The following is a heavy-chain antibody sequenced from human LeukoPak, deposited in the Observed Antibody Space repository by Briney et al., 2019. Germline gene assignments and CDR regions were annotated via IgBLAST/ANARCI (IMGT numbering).Heavy chain of an antibody. Sequence: SETLSLTCTVSGGSIGSHYWHWIRQSPEKGLEWIGYISYSGSTSYNPSLESRVTASVDTSKNHFSLKLRSVTAADTAVYYCARSGAIESDMDVWGKGTTVTVSS. CDR2: ISYSGST. CDR3: ARSGAIESDMDV. D-gene: IGHD3-10*01. J-gene: IGHJ6*03. CDR1: GGSIGSHY. V-gene: IGHV4-59*11.